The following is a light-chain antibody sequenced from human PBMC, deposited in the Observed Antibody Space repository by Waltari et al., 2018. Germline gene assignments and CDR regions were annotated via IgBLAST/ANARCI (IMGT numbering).Light chain of an antibody. CDR1: SSDIGDYDY. J-gene: IGLJ2*01. CDR2: EVT. Sequence: QSALTQPASVSGSPGQSITISCTGTSSDIGDYDYVSWYQQYPGVPPKLMIYEVTDRPSGVSLRFACSKSGSTASLTISGLQTEDEAFYYCSSYTTTSTLVLFGGGTKLTVL. CDR3: SSYTTTSTLVL. V-gene: IGLV2-14*01.